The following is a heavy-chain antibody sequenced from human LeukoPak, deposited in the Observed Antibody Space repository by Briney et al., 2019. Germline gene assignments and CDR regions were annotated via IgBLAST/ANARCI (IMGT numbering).Heavy chain of an antibody. J-gene: IGHJ6*03. CDR1: GGSFSGYY. CDR2: INHRGST. V-gene: IGHV4-34*01. CDR3: ARRSYDLWSGYSYYMDV. D-gene: IGHD3-3*01. Sequence: SETLSLTCAVYGGSFSGYYWSWIRQPPGKGLEWIGEINHRGSTNYNPSLKSRVTISVNTSKNQCSLKLSSVTAADTAVYYCARRSYDLWSGYSYYMDVWRKGTTVTVSS.